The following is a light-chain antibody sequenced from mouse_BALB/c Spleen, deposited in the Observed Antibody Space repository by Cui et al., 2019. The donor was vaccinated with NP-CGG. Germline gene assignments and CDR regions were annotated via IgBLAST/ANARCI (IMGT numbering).Light chain of an antibody. CDR1: TGAVTTNNY. V-gene: IGLV1*01. J-gene: IGLJ1*01. CDR3: ALWYSNHWV. CDR2: GTN. Sequence: QALVTQESALATSPGETVTLTCRSRTGAVTTNNYANWVQEKPDHLFTGLIGGTNNRAPGVPARFSGSLIGDKAALTITGAQTEDEAIYFCALWYSNHWVFGGGTKLTVL.